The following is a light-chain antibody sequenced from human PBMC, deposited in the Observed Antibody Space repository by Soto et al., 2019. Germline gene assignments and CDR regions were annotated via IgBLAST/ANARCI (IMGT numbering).Light chain of an antibody. CDR3: QQYGSSHT. Sequence: LVLTPSPATQPFSPGERATLSCRPSQNISSDYFAWYQQKPGQAPRLLIVGASTRATGIPDRFSGSGAGAYFNLTSRRLEHADFGVYYCQQYGSSHTFGQGTRLE. J-gene: IGKJ5*01. V-gene: IGKV3-20*01. CDR2: GAS. CDR1: QNISSDY.